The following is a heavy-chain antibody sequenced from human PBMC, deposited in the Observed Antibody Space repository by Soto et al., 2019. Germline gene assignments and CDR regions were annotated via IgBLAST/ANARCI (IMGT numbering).Heavy chain of an antibody. CDR3: AAGMGLYDY. J-gene: IGHJ4*02. CDR2: IVVGSGNK. CDR1: GFTFTSSA. V-gene: IGHV1-58*02. D-gene: IGHD3-16*01. Sequence: GASAKVSCNASGFTFTSSAMEWLRHARGQRLEWIGWIVVGSGNKKYAKKFQERVTITRDMSTRKDYTELRRLRYEETAVYYCAAGMGLYDYWGQGTRVTVSS.